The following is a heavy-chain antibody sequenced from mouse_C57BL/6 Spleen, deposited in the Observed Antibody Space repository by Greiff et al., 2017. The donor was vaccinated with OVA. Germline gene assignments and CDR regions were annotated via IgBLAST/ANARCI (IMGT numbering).Heavy chain of an antibody. Sequence: VQLQQSGPELVKPGASVKISCKASGYTFTDYYMNWVKQSHGKSLEWIGDINPNNGGTSYNQKFKGKATLTVDKSSSTAYMELRSLTSEDSAVYYCSQFITTVPYAMDYWGQGTSVTVSS. CDR1: GYTFTDYY. V-gene: IGHV1-26*01. J-gene: IGHJ4*01. D-gene: IGHD1-1*01. CDR3: SQFITTVPYAMDY. CDR2: INPNNGGT.